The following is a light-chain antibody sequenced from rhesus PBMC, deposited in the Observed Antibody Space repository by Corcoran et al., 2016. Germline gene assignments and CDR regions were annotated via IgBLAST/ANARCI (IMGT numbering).Light chain of an antibody. Sequence: DIVMTQTPLSLPVTPGEPASISCRSSQGLLHTDGYSYLDWYLQKPGTSPPLLFYGASNRDSGGPDRFSGSGSGTDFTLKINKVEAEDVGIYFCMQRKALPYSFGQGTKVEIK. V-gene: IGKV2-61*01. CDR1: QGLLHTDGYSY. J-gene: IGKJ2*01. CDR3: MQRKALPYS. CDR2: GAS.